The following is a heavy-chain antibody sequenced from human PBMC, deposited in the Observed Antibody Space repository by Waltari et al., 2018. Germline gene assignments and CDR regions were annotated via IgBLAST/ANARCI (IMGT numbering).Heavy chain of an antibody. CDR2: ISGSGGST. CDR3: AKGPRVVAVAGIVEAAGY. CDR1: VFTFSSYA. D-gene: IGHD6-19*01. V-gene: IGHV3-23*04. J-gene: IGHJ4*02. Sequence: EVQLVESWGGLVQPGGSLRLSCAASVFTFSSYAMSWVRQAPGQGLGWVSAISGSGGSTYYEYSVKGRFTISRENSKNTLYLQMNSLRAEDTAVYYCAKGPRVVAVAGIVEAAGYWGQGTLVTVSS.